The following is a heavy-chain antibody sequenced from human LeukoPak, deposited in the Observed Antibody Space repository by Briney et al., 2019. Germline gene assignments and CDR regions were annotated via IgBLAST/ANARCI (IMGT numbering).Heavy chain of an antibody. V-gene: IGHV1-18*01. CDR2: ISTYTDNS. Sequence: ASVKVSCKASGGTFSSYAISWVRQAPGQGLEWMGRISTYTDNSNYAQKLQDRVTMTTDTSTGTAYMELRNLSSDDTAVYYCARTMTTMTTHGELDFWGQGTLVTVSS. D-gene: IGHD4-17*01. CDR1: GGTFSSYA. J-gene: IGHJ4*02. CDR3: ARTMTTMTTHGELDF.